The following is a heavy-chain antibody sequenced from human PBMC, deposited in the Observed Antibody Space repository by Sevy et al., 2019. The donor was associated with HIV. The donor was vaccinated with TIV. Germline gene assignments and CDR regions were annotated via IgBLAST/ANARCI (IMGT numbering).Heavy chain of an antibody. CDR3: ARVAVEDCTDDCYHRFDY. D-gene: IGHD2-21*02. J-gene: IGHJ4*02. V-gene: IGHV3-30-3*01. Sequence: GGSLRLSCAASGFTFTIYAIHWVRQAPGKGLEWVALISYSGTKKYYADSVKGRFTISRDDSKNTAYLQMNNLRTDDTDVYYCARVAVEDCTDDCYHRFDYWGQGTQVTVSS. CDR1: GFTFTIYA. CDR2: ISYSGTKK.